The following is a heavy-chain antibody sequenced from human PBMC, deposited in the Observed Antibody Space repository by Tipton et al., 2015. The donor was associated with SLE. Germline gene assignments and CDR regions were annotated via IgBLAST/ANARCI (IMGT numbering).Heavy chain of an antibody. D-gene: IGHD6-13*01. CDR3: ARGVAAAGIYGMDV. Sequence: TLSLTCTVSGGSISSHYWSWIRQPPGKGLGWIGYIYYSGSTNYNHSLKSRVTISVDTSKNQFSLKLSSVTAADTAVYYCARGVAAAGIYGMDVWGQATTVTVSS. J-gene: IGHJ6*02. V-gene: IGHV4-59*11. CDR1: GGSISSHY. CDR2: IYYSGST.